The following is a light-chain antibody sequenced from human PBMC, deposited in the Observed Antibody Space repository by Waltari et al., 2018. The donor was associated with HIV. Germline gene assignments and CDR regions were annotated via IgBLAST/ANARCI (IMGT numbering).Light chain of an antibody. V-gene: IGLV3-19*01. CDR2: GKN. Sequence: SSELTQDPAVSVALGQTVRITCQGDILRTYYASWYQQKPGQAPILVIYGKNNRPSGIPDRVSGSSSGSTASLTITGAQAEDEADYYCNSRDSSGHWVFGGGTKLTVL. CDR1: ILRTYY. J-gene: IGLJ3*02. CDR3: NSRDSSGHWV.